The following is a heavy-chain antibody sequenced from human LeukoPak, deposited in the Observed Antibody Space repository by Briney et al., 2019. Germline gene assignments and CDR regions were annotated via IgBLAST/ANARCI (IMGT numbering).Heavy chain of an antibody. CDR3: ARDADLTTVTSRFDY. CDR2: IKHDGTQK. J-gene: IGHJ4*02. Sequence: GGSLRLSCAASGFTFSSDWMIWVRQAPGKGLEWVANIKHDGTQKYYVDSVKGRFTISRDNAKNSLYLQMNSLRAEDTALYYCARDADLTTVTSRFDYWGQGTLVTVSS. D-gene: IGHD4-17*01. V-gene: IGHV3-7*03. CDR1: GFTFSSDW.